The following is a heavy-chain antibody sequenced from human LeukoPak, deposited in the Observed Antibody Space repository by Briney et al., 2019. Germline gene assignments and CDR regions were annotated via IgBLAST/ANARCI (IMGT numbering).Heavy chain of an antibody. V-gene: IGHV3-48*02. CDR2: ISSFSSTI. D-gene: IGHD6-19*01. CDR1: GFTFSSYA. CDR3: ARAAAVTGAFRDNWFDP. J-gene: IGHJ5*02. Sequence: GGSLRLSCAASGFTFSSYAMHWVRQAPGKGLEWVSYISSFSSTIYYADSVKGRFTISRDNSKNTLYLQMNGLRHEDTAVYFCARAAAVTGAFRDNWFDPWGQGTLVTVSS.